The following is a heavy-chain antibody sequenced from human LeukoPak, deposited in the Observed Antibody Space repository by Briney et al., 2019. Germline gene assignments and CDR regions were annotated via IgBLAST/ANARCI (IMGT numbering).Heavy chain of an antibody. D-gene: IGHD5-12*01. V-gene: IGHV3-66*01. CDR1: GFTVSTNY. CDR2: IYSGGTT. J-gene: IGHJ4*02. CDR3: ARYDYGRSGFDY. Sequence: GGSLRLSCAASGFTVSTNYMTWVRQAPGKGLEWVSVIYSGGTTYYADSVKGRFSISRDNSKNTLYHQMNSLRAEDTAVYYCARYDYGRSGFDYWGQGTLVTVSS.